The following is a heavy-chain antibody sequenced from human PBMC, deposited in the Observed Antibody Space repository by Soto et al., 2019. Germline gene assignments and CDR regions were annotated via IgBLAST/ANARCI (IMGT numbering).Heavy chain of an antibody. CDR3: ASGGSSGYYHFGLDY. Sequence: QVQLVESGGGVVQPGRSLRLSCAASGFTFSSYAMQWVRQAPGKGLEWVAVISYDGSNKYYADSVKGRFTISRDNSKNTLYLQMNSLRAEDTAVYYCASGGSSGYYHFGLDYWGQGTLDTVSS. J-gene: IGHJ4*02. CDR2: ISYDGSNK. V-gene: IGHV3-30-3*01. CDR1: GFTFSSYA. D-gene: IGHD3-22*01.